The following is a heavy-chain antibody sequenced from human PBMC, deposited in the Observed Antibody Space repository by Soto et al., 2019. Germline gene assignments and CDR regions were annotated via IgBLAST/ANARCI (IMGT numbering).Heavy chain of an antibody. CDR2: IFYLGSS. CDR3: ARHSLALRKNNWFDP. Sequence: PSETLSLTCTVSGDSIISSDFYWGWVRQPPGKGLEWIGSIFYLGSSYYNPSLKSRVTMSVDTSKNQFSLRLRSVTAADTALYFCARHSLALRKNNWFDPWGPGIMVTVSS. D-gene: IGHD3-3*02. CDR1: GDSIISSDFY. V-gene: IGHV4-39*01. J-gene: IGHJ5*02.